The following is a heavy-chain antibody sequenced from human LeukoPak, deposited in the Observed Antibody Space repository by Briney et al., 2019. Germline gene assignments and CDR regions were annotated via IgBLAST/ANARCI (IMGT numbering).Heavy chain of an antibody. CDR2: IHSSGST. CDR3: AGGPVTTFF. CDR1: GDSISGHY. V-gene: IGHV4-4*07. D-gene: IGHD4-17*01. Sequence: PSETLSLTCSVSGDSISGHYWSWIRQPAGKGLEWVGRIHSSGSTDYNPSLKSRVTLLVDTSNNQFSLRVNSVTAADTAVYYCAGGPVTTFFWGQGALVTVSS. J-gene: IGHJ4*02.